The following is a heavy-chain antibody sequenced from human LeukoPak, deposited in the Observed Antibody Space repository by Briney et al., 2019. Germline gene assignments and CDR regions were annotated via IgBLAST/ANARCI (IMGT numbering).Heavy chain of an antibody. Sequence: SETLSLTCAVYGESFSGYYWSWIRQPPGKGLEWIGEINHSGSTNYNPSLKSRVTISVDMSKNQFSLKLSSVTAADTAVYYCARRIVGATNWFDPWGQGTLVTVSS. D-gene: IGHD1-26*01. CDR1: GESFSGYY. CDR3: ARRIVGATNWFDP. J-gene: IGHJ5*02. V-gene: IGHV4-34*01. CDR2: INHSGST.